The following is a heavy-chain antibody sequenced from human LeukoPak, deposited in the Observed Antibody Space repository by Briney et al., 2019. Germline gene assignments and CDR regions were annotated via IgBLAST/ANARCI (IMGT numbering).Heavy chain of an antibody. J-gene: IGHJ6*02. V-gene: IGHV3-48*04. CDR1: DFTFSSYN. CDR3: ARGLFGELLWGRYGMDV. D-gene: IGHD3-10*02. Sequence: GGSLRLSCAASDFTFSSYNMNWVRQAPGKGLQWVSYISSGGSSIYYADSVKGRFTISRDNAKNSLYLQMNSLRAEDTAVYYCARGLFGELLWGRYGMDVWGQGTTVTVSS. CDR2: ISSGGSSI.